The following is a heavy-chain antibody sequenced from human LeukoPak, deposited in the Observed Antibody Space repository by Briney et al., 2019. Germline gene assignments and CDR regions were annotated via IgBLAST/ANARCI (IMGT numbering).Heavy chain of an antibody. J-gene: IGHJ4*02. CDR1: GYTFTGYD. D-gene: IGHD3-22*01. CDR3: ARGPFDGYYFDY. Sequence: VASVKVSCKASGYTFTGYDINWVRQATGQGLEWMGWMNPNSGNTGYAQKFQGRVTMTRNTSISTAYMELSSLRSEDTAVYYCARGPFDGYYFDYWGQGTLVTVSS. CDR2: MNPNSGNT. V-gene: IGHV1-8*01.